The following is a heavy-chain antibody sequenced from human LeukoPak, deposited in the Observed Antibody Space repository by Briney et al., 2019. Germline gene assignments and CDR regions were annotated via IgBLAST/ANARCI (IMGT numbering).Heavy chain of an antibody. CDR1: GVSISSGGYS. J-gene: IGHJ4*02. CDR3: ARGGAAPYCFDY. V-gene: IGHV4-30-2*01. CDR2: IYHGGST. D-gene: IGHD6-13*01. Sequence: PSETVSLTCAVSGVSISSGGYSWSWIRQPPGKGLEWIGYIYHGGSTYYNSSLKNRVTMSVDGSKNQFSLKLNSVTAADTAVYYCARGGAAPYCFDYWGPGTLVTVSS.